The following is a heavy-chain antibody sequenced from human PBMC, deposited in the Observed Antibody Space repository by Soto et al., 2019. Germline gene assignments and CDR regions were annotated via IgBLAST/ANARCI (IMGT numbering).Heavy chain of an antibody. CDR2: IIPIFGTT. CDR1: RGTFTSYA. V-gene: IGHV1-69*06. J-gene: IGHJ6*02. CDR3: ARVVVPGFGNYYGMDV. D-gene: IGHD2-21*01. Sequence: QVQLVQSGAEVKKPGSSVKVSCKTSRGTFTSYAISWVRQAPGQGLEWMGGIIPIFGTTKYAQKFQGRVTVTADKSTSTAYMELSSLRSEDTAVYYCARVVVPGFGNYYGMDVWGQGTTVTVSS.